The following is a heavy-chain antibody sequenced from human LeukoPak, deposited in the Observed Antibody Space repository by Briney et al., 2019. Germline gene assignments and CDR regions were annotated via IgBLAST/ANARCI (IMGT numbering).Heavy chain of an antibody. CDR1: GGSFSGYY. CDR2: INHSGST. CDR3: ARAATVTTCYFDY. D-gene: IGHD4-11*01. Sequence: SETLSLTCAVYGGSFSGYYWSWIRQPPGKGLEWIGEINHSGSTNYNPSLKSRVTISVDTSKNQFSLKLSSVTAADTAVYYCARAATVTTCYFDYWGQGTLVTVSS. V-gene: IGHV4-34*01. J-gene: IGHJ4*02.